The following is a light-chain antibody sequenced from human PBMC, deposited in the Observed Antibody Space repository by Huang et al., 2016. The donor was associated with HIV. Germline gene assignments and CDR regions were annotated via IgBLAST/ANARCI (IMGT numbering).Light chain of an antibody. Sequence: DIQMTQSPSSVSASVGDRVTLTCRASQDISTRLAWYQQKSGEAPKLLIYDASSLQGGVPSRFSGAGSGTDFTLTISSLQPEDVATYYCQQANSLPPITFGQGTRLEIK. CDR3: QQANSLPPIT. CDR1: QDISTR. CDR2: DAS. J-gene: IGKJ5*01. V-gene: IGKV1-12*01.